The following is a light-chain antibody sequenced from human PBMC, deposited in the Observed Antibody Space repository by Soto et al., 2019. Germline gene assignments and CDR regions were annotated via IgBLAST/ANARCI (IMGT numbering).Light chain of an antibody. CDR1: TGAVTSGHS. J-gene: IGLJ3*02. CDR2: DTN. CDR3: QAYDYSLTAFV. V-gene: IGLV7-46*01. Sequence: QAVVTQEPSLTVSPGGTVTVTCGSSTGAVTSGHSPYWFQQKPGQVPRTLIYDTNNKHDWTPARFSGSLLGGKAALTLSGAQPEDEADYYCQAYDYSLTAFVFGGGTKLTVL.